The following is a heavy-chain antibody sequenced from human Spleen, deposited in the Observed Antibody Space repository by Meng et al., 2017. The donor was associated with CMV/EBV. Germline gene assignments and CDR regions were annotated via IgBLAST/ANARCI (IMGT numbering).Heavy chain of an antibody. CDR1: GLTFSYYG. Sequence: SGLTFSYYGMHWVRQAPGRGLEWVATIWYDGSKKYYADSVKGRCTISRDHSRNTLYLQMDTLRAEDSAVYYCAKDRMRGFSGYQDFWGQGTLVTVSS. CDR3: AKDRMRGFSGYQDF. V-gene: IGHV3-33*03. CDR2: IWYDGSKK. J-gene: IGHJ4*02. D-gene: IGHD5-12*01.